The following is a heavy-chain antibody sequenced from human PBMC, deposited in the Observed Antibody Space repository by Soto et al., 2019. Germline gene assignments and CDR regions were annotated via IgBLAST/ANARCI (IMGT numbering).Heavy chain of an antibody. CDR2: ISSGSSYI. CDR3: ARGILSGGAYPDS. CDR1: GFTFSTYT. J-gene: IGHJ5*01. V-gene: IGHV3-21*01. D-gene: IGHD3-10*01. Sequence: GGSLRLSCAASGFTFSTYTMNWVRQAPGKGLEWISSISSGSSYIYYAGSVKGRFTISRDNAKNSLFLQMNSLRADDTAVYYCARGILSGGAYPDSWGQGTKVTVS.